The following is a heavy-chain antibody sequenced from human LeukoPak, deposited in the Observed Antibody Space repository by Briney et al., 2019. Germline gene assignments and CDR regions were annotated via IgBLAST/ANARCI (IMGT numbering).Heavy chain of an antibody. CDR3: AKVTPPYYYGSVTQSDYYFDY. CDR2: FRWCSGSI. J-gene: IGHJ4*02. V-gene: IGHV3-9*01. D-gene: IGHD3-10*01. Sequence: GGSLRLSCAVSGFTFDDYAIHWVRQAPGKGLGWVSGFRWCSGSIGYADSVKGRFTITRDNAKNSLYLQMNSLSAEDTALYYCAKVTPPYYYGSVTQSDYYFDYWGQGTLVTVSS. CDR1: GFTFDDYA.